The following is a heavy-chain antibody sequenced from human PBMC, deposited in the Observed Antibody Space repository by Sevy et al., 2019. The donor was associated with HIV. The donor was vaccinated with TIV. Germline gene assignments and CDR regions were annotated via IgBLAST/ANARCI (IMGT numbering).Heavy chain of an antibody. D-gene: IGHD2-2*01. CDR3: ARAPPVVVVPGAPSWFDP. Sequence: SETLSLTCAVYGGSFSGYYWNWIRQSPGKGLEWIGEINHSGSTHYNPSLKSRVTLSVDTSKNQFSLRLNSVTAADTAVYYWARAPPVVVVPGAPSWFDPWGQGTLVTVSS. CDR1: GGSFSGYY. J-gene: IGHJ5*02. V-gene: IGHV4-34*01. CDR2: INHSGST.